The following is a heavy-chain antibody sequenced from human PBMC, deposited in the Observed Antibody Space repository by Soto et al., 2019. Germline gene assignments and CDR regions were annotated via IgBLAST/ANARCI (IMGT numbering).Heavy chain of an antibody. D-gene: IGHD3-10*01. V-gene: IGHV4-59*01. J-gene: IGHJ4*02. CDR1: GGSMSEYF. Sequence: SETLSLTCSVSGGSMSEYFWSWILQSPGKGLEWIGYIYYLGSTDYNPSLKSRVTISVDTSKRQFSLRLTSVTAADTAVYYCARDGYDGSGSPYPAYWGPGTQVTVS. CDR2: IYYLGST. CDR3: ARDGYDGSGSPYPAY.